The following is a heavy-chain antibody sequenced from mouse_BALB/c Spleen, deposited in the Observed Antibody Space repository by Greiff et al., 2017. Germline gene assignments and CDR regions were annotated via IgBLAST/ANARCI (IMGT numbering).Heavy chain of an antibody. D-gene: IGHD2-1*01. V-gene: IGHV5-6-3*01. CDR1: GFTFSSYG. J-gene: IGHJ3*01. CDR2: INSNGGST. CDR3: ATFYYGNYWFAY. Sequence: EVQLVESGGGLVKPGGSLKLSCAASGFTFSSYGMSWVRQTPDKRLELVATINSNGGSTYYPDSVKGRFTISRDNAKNTLYLQMSSLKSEDTAMYYCATFYYGNYWFAYWGQGTLVTVSA.